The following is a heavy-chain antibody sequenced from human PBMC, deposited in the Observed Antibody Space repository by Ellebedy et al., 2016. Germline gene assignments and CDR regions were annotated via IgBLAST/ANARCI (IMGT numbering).Heavy chain of an antibody. J-gene: IGHJ4*02. CDR3: VTEKSGSFPY. Sequence: GESLKISCEASGFTLSNAWMNWVRHTPGKGLDWVGLIKSITDGGTIDYASPVKGRFTSSKDDSKNTLYLEMNSLKTEESGLYYCVTEKSGSFPYWGQGTQVTVSS. V-gene: IGHV3-15*07. D-gene: IGHD1-26*01. CDR2: IKSITDGGTI. CDR1: GFTLSNAW.